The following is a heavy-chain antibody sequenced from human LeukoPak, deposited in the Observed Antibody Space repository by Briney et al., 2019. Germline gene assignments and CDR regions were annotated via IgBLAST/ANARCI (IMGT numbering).Heavy chain of an antibody. J-gene: IGHJ4*02. CDR3: ATESPSLDS. Sequence: PGGSLRLSCAGSGFTFSNAWMSWVRQAPGMGLEWVGRIKSKSDGGTTDYTAPVKGRFTISRDDSKNTLYLQMNSLTTEDTAVYHCATESPSLDSWGQGTRVTVSS. CDR1: GFTFSNAW. CDR2: IKSKSDGGTT. V-gene: IGHV3-15*01.